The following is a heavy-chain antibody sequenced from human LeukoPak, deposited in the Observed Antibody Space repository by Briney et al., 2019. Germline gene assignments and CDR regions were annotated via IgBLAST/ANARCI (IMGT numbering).Heavy chain of an antibody. D-gene: IGHD3-9*01. CDR2: IYYSGNI. Sequence: PSETLSLTCTVSGGSISSYFWTWIRQSPGKGLEWIGYIYYSGNINYNPSLKSRVTISVDTSKNQFSLKLTSVTAADTAVYYCARDLSRGGYFLDIWGQGTMVTVSS. CDR1: GGSISSYF. J-gene: IGHJ3*02. CDR3: ARDLSRGGYFLDI. V-gene: IGHV4-59*01.